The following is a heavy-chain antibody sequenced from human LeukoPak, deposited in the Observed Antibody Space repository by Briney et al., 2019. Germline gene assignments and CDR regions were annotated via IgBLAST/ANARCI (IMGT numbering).Heavy chain of an antibody. D-gene: IGHD6-13*01. J-gene: IGHJ4*02. CDR2: LNPNSGGT. Sequence: ASVRVSYKASGYTLTIYGISWVPHAPGQGREWRGYLNPNSGGTNYTQKFRGRDTITRDTYTSTHYIEQSTVRASATAVYFCARGYSSSWDFVYWGQGTLVTVSS. CDR1: GYTLTIYG. CDR3: ARGYSSSWDFVY. V-gene: IGHV1-2*02.